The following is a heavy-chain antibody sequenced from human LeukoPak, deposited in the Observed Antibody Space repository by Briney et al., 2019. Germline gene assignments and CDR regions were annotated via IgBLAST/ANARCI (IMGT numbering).Heavy chain of an antibody. CDR3: AREHTKKYSGYDLARGVASYNWFDP. CDR2: IYYSGST. CDR1: GGSISSHY. J-gene: IGHJ5*02. Sequence: PSETLSLTCTVSGGSISSHYWSWIRQPPGKGLEWIGYIYYSGSTNYNPSLKSRVTISVDTSKNQFSLKLSSVTAADTAVYYCAREHTKKYSGYDLARGVASYNWFDPWGQGTLVTVSS. D-gene: IGHD5-12*01. V-gene: IGHV4-59*11.